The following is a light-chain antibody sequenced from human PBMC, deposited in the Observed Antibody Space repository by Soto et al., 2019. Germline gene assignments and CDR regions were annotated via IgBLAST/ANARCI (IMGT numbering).Light chain of an antibody. Sequence: DIHMTQSPSTLSASVGDRVTITCRASQSISTYLNWYQQKLGRAPTLLIYAASSLQSGVPSRFSGGGSGTDFTLTISSLQPEDFAMYFCQQCYSSPRTFGQGTKVDIK. CDR3: QQCYSSPRT. V-gene: IGKV1-39*01. CDR2: AAS. CDR1: QSISTY. J-gene: IGKJ1*01.